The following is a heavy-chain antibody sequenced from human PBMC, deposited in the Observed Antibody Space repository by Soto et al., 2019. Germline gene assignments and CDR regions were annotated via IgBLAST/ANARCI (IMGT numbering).Heavy chain of an antibody. J-gene: IGHJ4*02. CDR1: GFTFSSYA. V-gene: IGHV3-23*01. D-gene: IGHD2-2*01. CDR2: ISTSGDST. CDR3: AFNSRYCSSTSCHAD. Sequence: GGSLRLSCAASGFTFSSYAMSWVRQAPGKGLEWVSGISTSGDSTYYADSVKGRFTISRDNSKDTLYLQMNSLRAGDTAVYYCAFNSRYCSSTSCHADWGQGTLVTVSS.